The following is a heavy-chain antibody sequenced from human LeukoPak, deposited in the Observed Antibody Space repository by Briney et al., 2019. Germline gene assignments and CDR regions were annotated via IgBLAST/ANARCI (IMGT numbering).Heavy chain of an antibody. CDR2: INSDGSYT. CDR3: VRDPRVTTARQFYYYYYAMDV. D-gene: IGHD4-17*01. CDR1: GFTFSSYW. Sequence: GGSLRLSCAASGFTFSSYWIHWVRQAPGKGLVWVSRINSDGSYTNYADSVKGRFTISRDNAKNTLYLQMNSLRAEDTAVYYCVRDPRVTTARQFYYYYYAMDVWGQGTTVTVSS. V-gene: IGHV3-74*01. J-gene: IGHJ6*02.